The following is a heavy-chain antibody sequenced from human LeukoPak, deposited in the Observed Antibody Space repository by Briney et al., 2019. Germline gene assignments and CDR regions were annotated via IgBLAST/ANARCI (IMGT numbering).Heavy chain of an antibody. V-gene: IGHV4-61*05. CDR1: GGSISSSSYY. Sequence: PSETLSLTCTVSGGSISSSSYYWGWIRQPPGKGLEWIGYIYYSGSTNYNPSLKSRVTISVDTSKNQFSLKLSSVTAADTAVYYCARVGSMITFGGVIRVYWYFDLWGRGTLVTVSS. CDR3: ARVGSMITFGGVIRVYWYFDL. J-gene: IGHJ2*01. CDR2: IYYSGST. D-gene: IGHD3-16*02.